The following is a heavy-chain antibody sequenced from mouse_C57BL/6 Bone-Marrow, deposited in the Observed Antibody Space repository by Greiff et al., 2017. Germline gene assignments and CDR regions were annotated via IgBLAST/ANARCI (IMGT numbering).Heavy chain of an antibody. CDR1: GYTFNGYW. J-gene: IGHJ4*01. CDR3: ARECKLTGPYYYAMDY. D-gene: IGHD4-1*01. V-gene: IGHV1-9*01. CDR2: MLPGSGST. Sequence: QVQLQQSGAELMKPGASVKLSCKATGYTFNGYWIEWVKQRPGHGLEWIGEMLPGSGSTNYNEKFKGKATFTADTSSNTAYMQLSSLTTEDSAIYYCARECKLTGPYYYAMDYWGQGTSVTVSS.